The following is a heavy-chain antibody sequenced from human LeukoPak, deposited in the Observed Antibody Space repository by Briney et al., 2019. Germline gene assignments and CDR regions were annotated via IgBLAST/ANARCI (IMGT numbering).Heavy chain of an antibody. CDR1: GFTFSTYG. CDR2: IWYDGSIK. CDR3: ARAVGPYDY. D-gene: IGHD3-10*01. Sequence: GGSLRLSCAASGFTFSTYGMHWVRQAPGKGLVWVAVIWYDGSIKYYADSVKDRFTISRDNSKNTLYLQMNSLRAEDTGVYYCARAVGPYDYWGQGTLVTVSS. V-gene: IGHV3-33*01. J-gene: IGHJ4*02.